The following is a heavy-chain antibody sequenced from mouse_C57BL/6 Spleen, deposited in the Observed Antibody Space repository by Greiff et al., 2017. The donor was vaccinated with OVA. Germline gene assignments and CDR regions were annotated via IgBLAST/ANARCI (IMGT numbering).Heavy chain of an antibody. CDR1: GYTFTSYW. Sequence: QVQLQQPGAELVKPGASVKMSCKASGYTFTSYWITWVKQRPGQGLEWIGDIYPGSGSTNYNEKFKSKATLTVDTSSSTAYMQLSSLTSEDAAVYYCAVDYSNYVGFAYWGQGTLVTVSA. V-gene: IGHV1-55*01. D-gene: IGHD2-5*01. CDR2: IYPGSGST. J-gene: IGHJ3*01. CDR3: AVDYSNYVGFAY.